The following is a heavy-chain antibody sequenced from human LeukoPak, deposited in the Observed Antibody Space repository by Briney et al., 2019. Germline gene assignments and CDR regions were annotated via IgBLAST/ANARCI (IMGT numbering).Heavy chain of an antibody. J-gene: IGHJ4*02. Sequence: GGSLRLSCAASGFTVSSNYMSWVRQAPGKGLEGVSLIYSGGSTYYADSVKGRFTISRDNSKNTLYLQMNSLRAEDTAVYYCARVQRDGYNRGFDYWGQGTLVSVSS. V-gene: IGHV3-53*01. CDR3: ARVQRDGYNRGFDY. D-gene: IGHD5-24*01. CDR2: IYSGGST. CDR1: GFTVSSNY.